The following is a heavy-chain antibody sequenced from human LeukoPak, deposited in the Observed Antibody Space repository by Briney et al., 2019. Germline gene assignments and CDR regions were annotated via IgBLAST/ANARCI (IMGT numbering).Heavy chain of an antibody. CDR1: GGSISSYY. J-gene: IGHJ3*02. CDR2: NYYSGST. D-gene: IGHD2-2*01. Sequence: SETLSLTCTVSGGSISSYYWSWIRQPPGKGLEWIGYNYYSGSTNYNPSLKSRVTISVDTPKNQFSLKLTSVTAADTAVYYCARDRSDQYAFDIWGQGTMVTVSS. CDR3: ARDRSDQYAFDI. V-gene: IGHV4-59*01.